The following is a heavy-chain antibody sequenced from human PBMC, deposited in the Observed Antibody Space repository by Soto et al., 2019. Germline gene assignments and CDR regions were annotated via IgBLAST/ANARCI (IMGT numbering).Heavy chain of an antibody. CDR2: ISKDSGRAT. J-gene: IGHJ4*02. CDR1: GFIFRDCF. D-gene: IGHD5-12*01. CDR3: AKENLAITDS. Sequence: LVESGGALVKPGGSLRLSCAASGFIFRDCFMSWLRQARGTGLEWISYISKDSGRATGYADSVQGRFTISRHNAKHSLLLPTNNPTVADTAGYYCAKENLAITDSCGQGAL. V-gene: IGHV3-11*01.